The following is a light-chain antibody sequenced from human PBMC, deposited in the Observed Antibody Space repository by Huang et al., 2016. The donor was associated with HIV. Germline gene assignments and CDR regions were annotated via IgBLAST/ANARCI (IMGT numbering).Light chain of an antibody. CDR3: QQTHSTPYT. V-gene: IGKV1-39*01. CDR1: QSISSY. CDR2: HAS. Sequence: DIQMTQSPSSLSASVGDRVTITCRASQSISSYLHWYQQKPGKAPELLMYHASTLQSGVPSRFSGSGSGTDFTLTISTLQPEDFATYFCQQTHSTPYTFGQGTKLEIK. J-gene: IGKJ2*01.